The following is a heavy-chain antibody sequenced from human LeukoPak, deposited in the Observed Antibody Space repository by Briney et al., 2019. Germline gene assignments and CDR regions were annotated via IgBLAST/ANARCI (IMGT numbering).Heavy chain of an antibody. Sequence: GGFLRLSCAASGFIFSQYSINWVRQAPGKGLEWVSHIRSTGDTFYADSVKGRFTISRDSARNSLYLQMNSLRAEDTAMYYCARDAGNSGYGCDLWGQGTLVTVSS. CDR2: IRSTGDT. CDR1: GFIFSQYS. J-gene: IGHJ5*02. V-gene: IGHV3-48*01. CDR3: ARDAGNSGYGCDL. D-gene: IGHD5-12*01.